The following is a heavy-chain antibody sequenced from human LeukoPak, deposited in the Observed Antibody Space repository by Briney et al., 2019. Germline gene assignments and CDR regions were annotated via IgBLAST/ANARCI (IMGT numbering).Heavy chain of an antibody. J-gene: IGHJ5*02. D-gene: IGHD2-15*01. CDR3: ARHHRGDCSGDSCYHNWFDP. CDR1: GYSFTDYR. CDR2: IYPGDSET. V-gene: IGHV5-51*01. Sequence: KPGESLKISCKGSGYSFTDYRIGWVRQMAGKGLEWMGIIYPGDSETRYSPSFQGQVTISADKSISTAYLQWSSLKASDTAMYYCARHHRGDCSGDSCYHNWFDPWGQGTLVTVSS.